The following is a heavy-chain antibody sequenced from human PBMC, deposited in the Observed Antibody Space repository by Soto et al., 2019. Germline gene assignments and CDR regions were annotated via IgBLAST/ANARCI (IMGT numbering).Heavy chain of an antibody. D-gene: IGHD2-2*01. Sequence: PGGSLRLSCAASGFTFSTYAVHWVRQAPSKGLEWVAVISYGGYNAYYADSVKGRFTISKDNSKNTLFLQMNSLRAEDTAIYYCVRDIVIVPAASPMGYFDYWGQGALVTVSS. V-gene: IGHV3-30-3*01. CDR1: GFTFSTYA. CDR3: VRDIVIVPAASPMGYFDY. CDR2: ISYGGYNA. J-gene: IGHJ4*02.